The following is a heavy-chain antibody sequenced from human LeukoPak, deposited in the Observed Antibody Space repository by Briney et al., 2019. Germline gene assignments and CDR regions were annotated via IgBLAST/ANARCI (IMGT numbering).Heavy chain of an antibody. CDR1: GGSISSSSYY. CDR3: ARGLVAVAD. J-gene: IGHJ4*02. V-gene: IGHV4-39*07. CDR2: IYYSGST. D-gene: IGHD6-19*01. Sequence: KTSETLSLTCTVSGGSISSSSYYWGWIRQPPGKGLEWIGSIYYSGSTYYNPSLKSRVTISVDTSKNQFSLKLSSVAAADTAVYYCARGLVAVADWGQGTLVTVSS.